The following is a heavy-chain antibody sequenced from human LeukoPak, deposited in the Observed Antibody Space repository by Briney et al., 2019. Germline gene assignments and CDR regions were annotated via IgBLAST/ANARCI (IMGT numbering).Heavy chain of an antibody. CDR1: GGSISSSSYY. Sequence: PSETLSLTCTVSGGSISSSSYYWGWIRQPPGKGLEWIGSIYYSGSTYYNPSLKSRVTISVDTSKNKFSLKLSSVTAADTAVYYCARLAYCGGDCYWVEDFDYWGQGTLVTVSS. CDR3: ARLAYCGGDCYWVEDFDY. D-gene: IGHD2-21*01. CDR2: IYYSGST. V-gene: IGHV4-39*01. J-gene: IGHJ4*02.